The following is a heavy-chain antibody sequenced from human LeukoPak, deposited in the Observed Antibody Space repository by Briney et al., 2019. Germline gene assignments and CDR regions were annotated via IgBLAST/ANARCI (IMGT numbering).Heavy chain of an antibody. Sequence: PGGSLRLSCAASGFTFTDYWMTWVRQAPGKGLEWVANINLDGSEKWYVDSVRGRFTTSRDNARNSLYLQMNGLRADDTAVYYCARGAGTGNYYAYWGQGTLVTVSS. CDR1: GFTFTDYW. CDR3: ARGAGTGNYYAY. D-gene: IGHD1-1*01. V-gene: IGHV3-7*01. J-gene: IGHJ4*02. CDR2: INLDGSEK.